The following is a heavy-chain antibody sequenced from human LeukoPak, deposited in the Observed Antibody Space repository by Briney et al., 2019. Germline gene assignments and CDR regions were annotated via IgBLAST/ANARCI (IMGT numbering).Heavy chain of an antibody. J-gene: IGHJ4*02. CDR2: INLSSGGT. V-gene: IGHV1-2*02. CDR3: ARGERDY. Sequence: ASVKVSCKASGYTLSAWNMNWVRQAPGQGLEWMGWINLSSGGTVYAQKFQGRVTMTSDTSISTVYMELTSLRSDDTAVYFCARGERDYWGQGTLVTVSS. CDR1: GYTLSAWN. D-gene: IGHD1-1*01.